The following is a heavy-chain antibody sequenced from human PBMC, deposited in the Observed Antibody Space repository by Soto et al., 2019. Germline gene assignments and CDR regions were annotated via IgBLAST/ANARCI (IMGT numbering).Heavy chain of an antibody. CDR1: GGTFSSYP. CDR3: ARDLELGVPAAKNYYYYYYMDV. V-gene: IGHV1-69*04. Sequence: ASVKVSCKASGGTFSSYPISWVRQAPGQGLEWMGRIIPILGIANYAQKFQGRVTITADKSTSTAYMELSSLRSEDTAVYYCARDLELGVPAAKNYYYYYYMDVWGKGTTVTVSS. J-gene: IGHJ6*03. D-gene: IGHD2-2*01. CDR2: IIPILGIA.